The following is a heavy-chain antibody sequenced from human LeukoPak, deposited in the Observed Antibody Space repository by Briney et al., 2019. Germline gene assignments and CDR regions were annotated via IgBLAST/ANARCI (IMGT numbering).Heavy chain of an antibody. J-gene: IGHJ4*02. V-gene: IGHV3-30*18. Sequence: PGGSLRLSCAASGFTFSSYGMHWVRQAPGKGLEWVAVISYNGSNKYYADSVKGRFTISRDNSKNTLYLQMNSLRAEDTAVYYCAKGGYSSSLYYFDYWGQGTLVTVSS. CDR1: GFTFSSYG. D-gene: IGHD6-13*01. CDR2: ISYNGSNK. CDR3: AKGGYSSSLYYFDY.